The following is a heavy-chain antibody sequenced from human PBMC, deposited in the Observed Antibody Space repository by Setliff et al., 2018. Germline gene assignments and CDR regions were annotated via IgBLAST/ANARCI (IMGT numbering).Heavy chain of an antibody. CDR2: IIPVFGTA. V-gene: IGHV1-69*13. J-gene: IGHJ5*02. CDR3: ARDPNGDFVGAFDP. Sequence: SVKVSCKASGGTFRTDGFNWVRQAPGQGLEWMGRIIPVFGTAKYVQKFQGRVTISADESTSTGYMELSSLRGDDTASYYCARDPNGDFVGAFDPWGQGIRVTVSS. CDR1: GGTFRTDG. D-gene: IGHD4-17*01.